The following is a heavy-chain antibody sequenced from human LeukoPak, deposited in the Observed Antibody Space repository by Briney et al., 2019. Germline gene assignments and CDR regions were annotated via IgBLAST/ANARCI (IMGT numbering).Heavy chain of an antibody. CDR1: GGSFSGYY. CDR2: INHIGST. V-gene: IGHV4-34*01. J-gene: IGHJ4*02. D-gene: IGHD3-22*01. Sequence: SETLSLTCAVYGGSFSGYYWSWIRQPPGQGLEWIGEINHIGSTNYNQSLKTRFTITVETSKNQFPLKLSSVTAADTAVYYCAGGNYDSSGYYFDYWGQGTLVTVSS. CDR3: AGGNYDSSGYYFDY.